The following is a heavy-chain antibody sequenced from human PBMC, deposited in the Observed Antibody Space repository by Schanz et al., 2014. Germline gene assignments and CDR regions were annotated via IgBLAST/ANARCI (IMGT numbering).Heavy chain of an antibody. D-gene: IGHD6-6*01. CDR3: AKVWKDHRIAGRPGWSDGMDV. V-gene: IGHV3-23*04. Sequence: EVQLVESGGGLVKPGGSLRLSCAASGFTFNDYYMNWIRQAPGKGLEWVSCIRGSGGSTLYADSVQGRFTISRDDSKNMLDLQMNSLRAEDTAVYYCAKVWKDHRIAGRPGWSDGMDVWGQGTTVTVSS. CDR1: GFTFNDYY. J-gene: IGHJ6*02. CDR2: IRGSGGST.